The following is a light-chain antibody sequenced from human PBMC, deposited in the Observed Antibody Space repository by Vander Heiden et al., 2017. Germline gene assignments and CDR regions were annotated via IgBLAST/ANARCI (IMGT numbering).Light chain of an antibody. CDR1: QSLLHSNGYNY. V-gene: IGKV2-28*01. CDR2: WGS. Sequence: DIVMTQSPLSLPVTPGEAASISCRSSQSLLHSNGYNYLDWYLQKPGQSPQLLIYWGSRRAYGVPDRFSGSGSGTDFTLKSSRGEAEDVGVYYCKQGLPTITFGQGTKVEIK. CDR3: KQGLPTIT. J-gene: IGKJ1*01.